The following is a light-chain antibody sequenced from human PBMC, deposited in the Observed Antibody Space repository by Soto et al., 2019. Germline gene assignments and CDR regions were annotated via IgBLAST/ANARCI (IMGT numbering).Light chain of an antibody. CDR1: SSNIGSNE. Sequence: QSVLTQPPSVSAAPGQHVTISCSGSSSNIGSNEVSWYQQLPGTAPKILIYGSNRRLSGIPDRFSASKSGTSATLGITGLQTGDEADYYCGTWDSRLIAVVFGGGTQLTVL. CDR2: GSN. V-gene: IGLV1-51*01. J-gene: IGLJ3*02. CDR3: GTWDSRLIAVV.